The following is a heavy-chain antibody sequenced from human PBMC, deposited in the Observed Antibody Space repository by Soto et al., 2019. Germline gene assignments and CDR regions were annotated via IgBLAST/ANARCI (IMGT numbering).Heavy chain of an antibody. J-gene: IGHJ5*02. V-gene: IGHV3-48*03. Sequence: PGGSLRLSCAASGFTFSSYEMNWVHQAPGRGLEWVSYISSSGSTIYYADSVKGRFTISRDNAKNSLYLQMNSLRAEDTAVYYCARVEMATITWGQGTLVTVSS. CDR2: ISSSGSTI. CDR3: ARVEMATIT. CDR1: GFTFSSYE. D-gene: IGHD5-12*01.